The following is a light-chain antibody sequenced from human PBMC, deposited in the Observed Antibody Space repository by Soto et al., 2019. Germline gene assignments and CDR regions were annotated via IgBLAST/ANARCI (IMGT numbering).Light chain of an antibody. CDR1: QSVTNC. CDR2: DAS. J-gene: IGKJ5*01. CDR3: QQCSKWPIT. Sequence: EIVLTQSPATLSLSPGGRATLSCRASQSVTNCLAWYQQKPGQAPRLLIYDASNRATGIPARFTGSGSGTDFTLTVSSLEPEDFAVYYCQQCSKWPITFGQGTRLEIK. V-gene: IGKV3-11*01.